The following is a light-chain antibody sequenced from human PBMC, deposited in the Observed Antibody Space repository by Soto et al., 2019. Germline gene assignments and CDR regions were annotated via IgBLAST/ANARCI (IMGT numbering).Light chain of an antibody. CDR1: QSVRSSY. J-gene: IGKJ4*01. CDR2: GAS. V-gene: IGKV3-20*01. CDR3: QQYGSAPLT. Sequence: EIVLTQSPGTLSLSPGESATLSCRASQSVRSSYVAWYQQKPGQAPRLLIYGASSRATGLPDRFSGSGSGTDFTLTISRLEPEDFAVYYCQQYGSAPLTFGGGTKVEIK.